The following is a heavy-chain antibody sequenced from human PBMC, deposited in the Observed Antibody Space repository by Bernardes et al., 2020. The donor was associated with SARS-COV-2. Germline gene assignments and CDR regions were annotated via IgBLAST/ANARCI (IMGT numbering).Heavy chain of an antibody. CDR2: FDPEDGET. Sequence: ASVKVSCKVSGYTLTELSMHWVRQAPGKGLEWMGGFDPEDGETIYAQKFQGRVTMTEDTSTDTAYMELSSLRSEDTAVYYCAVTGYSSGWYSFLFDYWDQGTLVTVSS. V-gene: IGHV1-24*01. CDR3: AVTGYSSGWYSFLFDY. J-gene: IGHJ4*02. D-gene: IGHD6-19*01. CDR1: GYTLTELS.